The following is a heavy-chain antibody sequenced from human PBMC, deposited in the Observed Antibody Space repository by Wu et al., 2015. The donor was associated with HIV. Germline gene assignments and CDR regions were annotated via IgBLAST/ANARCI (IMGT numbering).Heavy chain of an antibody. Sequence: QVQLVQSGAEVKKPGASVKVSCKASGYTFTGYYIHWVRQTPGQGLEWMGWINPNIGGTKYAQKFQGRVTMTRDTSISTAYMELSRLRSDDTAVYYCARAPQFGAAFDHWGQGTLVTVSS. J-gene: IGHJ4*02. V-gene: IGHV1-2*02. D-gene: IGHD3-16*01. CDR2: INPNIGGT. CDR3: ARAPQFGAAFDH. CDR1: GYTFTGYY.